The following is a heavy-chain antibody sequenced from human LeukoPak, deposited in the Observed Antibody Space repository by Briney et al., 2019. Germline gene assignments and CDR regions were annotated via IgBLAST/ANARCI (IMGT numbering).Heavy chain of an antibody. CDR2: IIPIFGTA. CDR1: GGTFSSYA. CDR3: ARVAYYDSSGPMSY. Sequence: GAAVKVSCKASGGTFSSYAISWVRQAPGQGLEWMGGIIPIFGTANYAQKFQGRVTITADESTSTAYMELSSLRSEDTVVYYCARVAYYDSSGPMSYWGQGTLVTVSS. D-gene: IGHD3-22*01. J-gene: IGHJ4*02. V-gene: IGHV1-69*13.